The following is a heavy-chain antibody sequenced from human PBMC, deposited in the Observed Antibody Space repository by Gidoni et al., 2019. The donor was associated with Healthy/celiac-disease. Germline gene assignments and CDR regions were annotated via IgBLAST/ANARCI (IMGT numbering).Heavy chain of an antibody. Sequence: QLQLQESGPGLVKPSETLSLTCTVSGGSISSSSYYWGWIRQPPGKGLEWIGSIYYSGSTYYNPSLKSRVTISVDTSKNQFSLKLSSVTAADTAVYYCARLEGGGYQHYWGQGTLVTVSS. CDR3: ARLEGGGYQHY. V-gene: IGHV4-39*01. CDR2: IYYSGST. CDR1: GGSISSSSYY. D-gene: IGHD5-18*01. J-gene: IGHJ4*02.